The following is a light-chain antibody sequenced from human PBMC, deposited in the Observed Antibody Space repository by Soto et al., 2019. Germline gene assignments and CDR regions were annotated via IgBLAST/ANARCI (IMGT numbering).Light chain of an antibody. Sequence: EIVLTQSPATLSLSPGERATLSCRASQSVSSFIAWYQQRPGQAPRLLIYDASNRATGIPARFSGSGSGTDFTLTISSLEPEDFALYYCQQRGDWPPFTFGQGTRLEIK. CDR3: QQRGDWPPFT. V-gene: IGKV3-11*01. CDR1: QSVSSF. J-gene: IGKJ5*01. CDR2: DAS.